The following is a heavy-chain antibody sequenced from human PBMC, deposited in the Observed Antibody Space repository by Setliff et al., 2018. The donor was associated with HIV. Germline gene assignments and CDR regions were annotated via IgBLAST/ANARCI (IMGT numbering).Heavy chain of an antibody. Sequence: GGSLRLSCGASGFSFSSYSMNWVRQAPGKGLEWVGFIRGTHNGATTDYAASVKGGFTVSRDSSKSSVYQQMDSLKTEDTAVYYCGRVGGAAEPYYYFMDVWGKGTTVTVSS. J-gene: IGHJ6*03. CDR3: GRVGGAAEPYYYFMDV. V-gene: IGHV3-49*04. CDR1: GFSFSSYS. CDR2: IRGTHNGATT. D-gene: IGHD3-16*01.